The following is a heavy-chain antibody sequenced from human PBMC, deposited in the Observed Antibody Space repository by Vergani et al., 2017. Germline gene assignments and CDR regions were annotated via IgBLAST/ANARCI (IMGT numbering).Heavy chain of an antibody. J-gene: IGHJ5*02. V-gene: IGHV3-9*01. CDR2: ISWNSGSI. Sequence: EVQLVESGGGLVQPGRSLRLSCAASGFTFDDYAMHWVRQAPGKGLEWVSGISWNSGSIGYAESVKGRFTISRDNAKNSLYLQMNSLRAEDTALYYCAKGSWGILGAENWFDPWGQGTLVTVSS. D-gene: IGHD7-27*01. CDR1: GFTFDDYA. CDR3: AKGSWGILGAENWFDP.